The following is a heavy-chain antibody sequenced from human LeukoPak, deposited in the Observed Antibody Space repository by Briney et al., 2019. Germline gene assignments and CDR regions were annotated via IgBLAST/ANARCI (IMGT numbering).Heavy chain of an antibody. CDR1: GGTFSSYA. D-gene: IGHD3-16*01. CDR3: ATGSHGGGDF. V-gene: IGHV1-69*13. Sequence: SVKVSCKASGGTFSSYAISWVRQAPGQGLEWMGGIIPIFGTANYAQKFQDRLTIIADESTSTVYMELSSLTSNDTAVFYCATGSHGGGDFWGQGTLVTVSS. CDR2: IIPIFGTA. J-gene: IGHJ4*02.